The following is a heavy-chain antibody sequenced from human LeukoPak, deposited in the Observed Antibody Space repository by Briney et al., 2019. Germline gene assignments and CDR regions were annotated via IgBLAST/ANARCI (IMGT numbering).Heavy chain of an antibody. J-gene: IGHJ4*02. CDR3: ARLIAVAGTIDY. CDR1: GGSISSYY. Sequence: SETLSLTCTVPGGSISSYYWSWIRQPPGEGLEWIGYIYYSGSTNYNPSLKSRVTISVDTSKNQFSLKLSSVTAADTAVYYCARLIAVAGTIDYWGQGTLVTVSS. D-gene: IGHD6-19*01. CDR2: IYYSGST. V-gene: IGHV4-59*12.